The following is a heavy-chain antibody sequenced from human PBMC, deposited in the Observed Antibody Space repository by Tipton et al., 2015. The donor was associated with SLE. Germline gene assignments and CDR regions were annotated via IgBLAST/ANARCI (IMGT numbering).Heavy chain of an antibody. Sequence: TLSLTCTVSGGSINSGYWNWIRQPPGKGLESVGYIYYSGSTNYNPSLKGRVTISVDTSKNQFSLKLTSVTAADTAVYYCAKGRGTSSGCLGYWGQGILVTVSS. CDR2: IYYSGST. J-gene: IGHJ4*02. D-gene: IGHD2-2*01. CDR1: GGSINSGY. CDR3: AKGRGTSSGCLGY. V-gene: IGHV4-59*01.